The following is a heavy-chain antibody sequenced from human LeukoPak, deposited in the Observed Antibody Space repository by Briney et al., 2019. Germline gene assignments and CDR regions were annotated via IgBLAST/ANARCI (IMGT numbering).Heavy chain of an antibody. CDR3: ARVMGEYSSSWPHYNYYCMDV. J-gene: IGHJ6*03. Sequence: PGGSLRLSCVASGFTFSSYSMNWVRPAPGKGLEWVSSISRSSSYKYYADSVKGRFTISRDNAKTSLYLQMNSLRAEDTAVYYCARVMGEYSSSWPHYNYYCMDVWGKGTTVTVSS. CDR2: ISRSSSYK. CDR1: GFTFSSYS. V-gene: IGHV3-21*01. D-gene: IGHD6-13*01.